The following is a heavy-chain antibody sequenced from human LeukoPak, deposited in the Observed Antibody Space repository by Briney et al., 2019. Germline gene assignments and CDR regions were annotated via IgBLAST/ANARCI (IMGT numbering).Heavy chain of an antibody. CDR2: IYYSGST. V-gene: IGHV4-59*01. CDR3: ARANYYGSGPETFDI. Sequence: SETLSLTCSVSGGYISTYYWTWIRQPPGKGLKWIGYIYYSGSTNYNPSLKSRVAISVDTSKNQFSLNLSSVTATDTAVYYCARANYYGSGPETFDIWGQGTMVTVSS. CDR1: GGYISTYY. D-gene: IGHD3-10*01. J-gene: IGHJ3*02.